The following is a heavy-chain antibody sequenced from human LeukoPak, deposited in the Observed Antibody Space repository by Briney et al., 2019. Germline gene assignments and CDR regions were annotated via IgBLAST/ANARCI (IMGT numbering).Heavy chain of an antibody. D-gene: IGHD6-13*01. CDR1: GFPFSSYG. CDR3: AKLWAAAGTRDY. Sequence: PGGSLRLSCAASGFPFSSYGMHGVRQAPGKGLEGVAVISYDGSNKYYADSVKGRFTISRDNSKNTLYLQMNSLRAEDTAVYYCAKLWAAAGTRDYWGQGTLVTVSS. J-gene: IGHJ4*02. CDR2: ISYDGSNK. V-gene: IGHV3-30*18.